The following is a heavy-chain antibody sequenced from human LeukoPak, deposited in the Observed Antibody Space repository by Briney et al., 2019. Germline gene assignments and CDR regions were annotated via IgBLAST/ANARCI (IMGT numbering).Heavy chain of an antibody. CDR3: ARDRIDSSSWYATGY. CDR2: ISGSGGST. CDR1: GFTFSSYA. Sequence: GSLRLSCAASGFTFSSYAMSWVRQAPGKGLEWVSAISGSGGSTYYADSVKGRFTISRDNAKNSLYLQMNSLRAEDTAVYYCARDRIDSSSWYATGYWGQGTLVTVSS. J-gene: IGHJ4*02. V-gene: IGHV3-23*01. D-gene: IGHD6-13*01.